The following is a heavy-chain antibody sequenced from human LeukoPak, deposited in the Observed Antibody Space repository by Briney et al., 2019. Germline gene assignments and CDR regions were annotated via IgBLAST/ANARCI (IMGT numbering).Heavy chain of an antibody. CDR3: TIEYSSSWYLDY. V-gene: IGHV3-73*01. J-gene: IGHJ4*02. Sequence: GGSLRLSCAASGFTFSGSAIHWVRQASGKGLEWVVRIKTKTNSYATAYAASVKGRFTISRDDAKNTAYLQMNSLKSEDTAVYYCTIEYSSSWYLDYWGQGTLVTVSS. CDR1: GFTFSGSA. CDR2: IKTKTNSYAT. D-gene: IGHD6-13*01.